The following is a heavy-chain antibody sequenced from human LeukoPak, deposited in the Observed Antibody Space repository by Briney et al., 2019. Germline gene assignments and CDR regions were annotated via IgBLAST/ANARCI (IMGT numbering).Heavy chain of an antibody. D-gene: IGHD4-17*01. CDR3: ARYFRRSTVTTYFDF. CDR2: INHSGST. Sequence: SETLSLTCAVFGGSFSDYYWNWIRRSPGKGLEWIGEINHSGSTTYNPSLKSRVTVSVDTSKNQFSLKLRSVTAADTAVYYCARYFRRSTVTTYFDFWGQGTLVTVSS. J-gene: IGHJ4*02. V-gene: IGHV4-34*01. CDR1: GGSFSDYY.